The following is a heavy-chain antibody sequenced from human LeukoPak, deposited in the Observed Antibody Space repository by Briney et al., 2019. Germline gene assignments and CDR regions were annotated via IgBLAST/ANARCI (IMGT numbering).Heavy chain of an antibody. J-gene: IGHJ4*02. V-gene: IGHV4-61*02. CDR3: ARRPAAVDYFDY. Sequence: SQTLSLTCTVSGGSISSGSYYWSWIRQPAGKGLEWIGRIYTSGSTNYNPSLKSRVTISVDTSKNQFSLKLSSVTPADTAVYYCARRPAAVDYFDYWGQGTLVTVSS. CDR2: IYTSGST. CDR1: GGSISSGSYY. D-gene: IGHD6-13*01.